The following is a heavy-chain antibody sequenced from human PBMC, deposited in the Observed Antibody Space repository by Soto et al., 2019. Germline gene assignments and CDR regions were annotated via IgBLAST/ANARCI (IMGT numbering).Heavy chain of an antibody. J-gene: IGHJ4*02. CDR3: ARRTAYYDILTGYYFPEDYFDY. Sequence: PGESLKISCKGSGYSFTSYWIGWVRQMPGKGLEWMGIIYPGDSDTRYSPSFQGQVTISADKSISTAYLQWSSLKASDTAMYYCARRTAYYDILTGYYFPEDYFDYWGQGTLVTVSS. CDR2: IYPGDSDT. CDR1: GYSFTSYW. D-gene: IGHD3-9*01. V-gene: IGHV5-51*01.